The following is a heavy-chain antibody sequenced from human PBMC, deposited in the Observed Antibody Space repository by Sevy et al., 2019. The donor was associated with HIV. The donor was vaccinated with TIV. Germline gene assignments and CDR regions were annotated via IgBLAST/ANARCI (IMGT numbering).Heavy chain of an antibody. V-gene: IGHV3-7*01. CDR2: IKQDGSDK. D-gene: IGHD1-26*01. Sequence: GGSLRLSCTASGFTLSNYWMSWVRQAPGKGLEWVANIKQDGSDKYYVDSVKGRFTISRDNAKNSLYLQMNSLRAEDTAVYYCARDLYSGSYYENYWGQGTLVTVSS. CDR1: GFTLSNYW. CDR3: ARDLYSGSYYENY. J-gene: IGHJ4*02.